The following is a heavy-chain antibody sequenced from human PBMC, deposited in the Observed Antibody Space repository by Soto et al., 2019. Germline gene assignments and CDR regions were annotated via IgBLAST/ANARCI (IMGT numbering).Heavy chain of an antibody. CDR2: IYHSGST. Sequence: SETLSLTCAVSGGSISSSNWWSWVRQPPGKGLEWIGEIYHSGSTNYNPSLKSRVTISVDKSKNQFSLKLSSVTAADTAVYYCARDRGYSSLSRARYYYGMDVWGQGTTVTVSS. J-gene: IGHJ6*02. CDR1: GGSISSSNW. D-gene: IGHD6-6*01. V-gene: IGHV4-4*02. CDR3: ARDRGYSSLSRARYYYGMDV.